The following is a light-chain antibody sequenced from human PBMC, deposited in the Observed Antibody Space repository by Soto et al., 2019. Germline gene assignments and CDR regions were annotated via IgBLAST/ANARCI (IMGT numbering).Light chain of an antibody. J-gene: IGKJ1*01. CDR1: QSVSSSY. V-gene: IGKV3-20*01. CDR3: QQYGSSPWT. CDR2: DTS. Sequence: EIVLTQSPGTLSLSPGERATLSCRASQSVSSSYLTWYQQKPGQAPRLLIYDTSRRATGTPDRFSGSGSWTDFTLTIDRLDPEDFAVYYCQQYGSSPWTFGQGTKVEIK.